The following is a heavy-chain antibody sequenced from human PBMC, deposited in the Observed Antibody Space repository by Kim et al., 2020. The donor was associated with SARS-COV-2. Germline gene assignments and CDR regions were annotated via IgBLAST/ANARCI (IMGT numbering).Heavy chain of an antibody. J-gene: IGHJ4*02. D-gene: IGHD1-26*01. V-gene: IGHV3-23*01. CDR1: VFTFSSYA. CDR2: ISGSDSST. Sequence: GGSLRLSCAASVFTFSSYAMSWVRQAPGKGLEWVSTISGSDSSTFYADSVKGRFTISRDNSKNTLFLQMNSLTAEDTAVYYCSQNSFRSLSYWGQGTLVT. CDR3: SQNSFRSLSY.